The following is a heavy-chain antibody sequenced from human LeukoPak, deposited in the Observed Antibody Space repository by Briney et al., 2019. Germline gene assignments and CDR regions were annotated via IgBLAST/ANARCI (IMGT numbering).Heavy chain of an antibody. CDR1: GGSFSGYY. V-gene: IGHV4-34*01. D-gene: IGHD2-2*01. CDR3: ARGRGYCSSTSCYALNHYYGMDV. CDR2: INHSGST. J-gene: IGHJ6*02. Sequence: SETLSLTCAVYGGSFSGYYWSWIRQPPGKGLGWIGEINHSGSTNYNPSLKSRVTISVDTSKNQFSLKLSSVTAADTAVYYCARGRGYCSSTSCYALNHYYGMDVWGQGTTVTVSS.